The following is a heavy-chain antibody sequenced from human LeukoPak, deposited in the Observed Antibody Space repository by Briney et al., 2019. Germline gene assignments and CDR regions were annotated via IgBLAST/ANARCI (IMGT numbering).Heavy chain of an antibody. CDR2: TYYKSARYS. J-gene: IGHJ4*02. Sequence: SQTLSLTCAISGDSVSRDSVAWNWIRQSPSRGLEWVGRTYYKSARYSDYAVSVKGRITINPDTSKNQFTLQLNSVSPEDTAVYYCARGTGWPQFDYWGQGTLVTVSS. D-gene: IGHD6-19*01. CDR3: ARGTGWPQFDY. V-gene: IGHV6-1*01. CDR1: GDSVSRDSVA.